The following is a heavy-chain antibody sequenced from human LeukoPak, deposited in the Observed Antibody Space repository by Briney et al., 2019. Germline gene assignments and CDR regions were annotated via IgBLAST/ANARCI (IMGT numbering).Heavy chain of an antibody. CDR1: GGSLSGYY. CDR3: ARKLLGSPLFDY. J-gene: IGHJ4*02. CDR2: INHSGST. V-gene: IGHV4-34*01. D-gene: IGHD6-19*01. Sequence: PSETLSLTCAVYGGSLSGYYWSWIRQPPGKGLEWSGEINHSGSTNYNPSLKSRVTISVDTSKNQLSLKLSSMTAADTAVYYCARKLLGSPLFDYWGQGTLVTVSS.